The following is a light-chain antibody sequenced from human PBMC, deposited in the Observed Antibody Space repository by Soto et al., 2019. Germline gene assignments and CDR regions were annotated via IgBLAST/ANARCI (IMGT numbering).Light chain of an antibody. Sequence: ETVLTQSPATLSSSPGERATLSCRASQSVNIYLAWYQQKPGQAPRLLIYDASNRATGIPARFSGSGSGTDFTITISSLEPEDIEVYYCQQRSNWRVTFGGGTRLEIK. CDR3: QQRSNWRVT. V-gene: IGKV3-11*01. CDR2: DAS. J-gene: IGKJ5*01. CDR1: QSVNIY.